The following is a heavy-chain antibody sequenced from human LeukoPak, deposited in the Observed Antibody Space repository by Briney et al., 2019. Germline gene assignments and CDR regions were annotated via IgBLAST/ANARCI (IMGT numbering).Heavy chain of an antibody. CDR2: INTDGSDT. D-gene: IGHD7-27*01. Sequence: GGSLRLSCAASGFTFSNHWMHWVRQVSGKGLVWVSRINTDGSDTSYADSVEGRCTISRDNARNTLYLQMNSLRPEDTAVYYCARNNWGIDDWGQGTLVTVSS. J-gene: IGHJ4*02. CDR1: GFTFSNHW. V-gene: IGHV3-74*01. CDR3: ARNNWGIDD.